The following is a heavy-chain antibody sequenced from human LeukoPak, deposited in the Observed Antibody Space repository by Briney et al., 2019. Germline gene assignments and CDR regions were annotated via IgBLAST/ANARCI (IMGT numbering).Heavy chain of an antibody. D-gene: IGHD3-3*01. CDR2: IIPIFGTA. V-gene: IGHV1-69*01. J-gene: IGHJ4*02. CDR1: GGTFISYA. CDR3: ARARHVLRFLEWQN. Sequence: SVKVSCKASGGTFISYAISWVRQAPGQGLEWMGGIIPIFGTANYAQKFQGRVTITADESTSTAYMELSSLRSEDTAVYYCARARHVLRFLEWQNWGQGTLVTVSS.